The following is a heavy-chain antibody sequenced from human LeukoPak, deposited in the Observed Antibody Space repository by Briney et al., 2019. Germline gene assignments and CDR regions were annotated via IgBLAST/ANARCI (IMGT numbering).Heavy chain of an antibody. CDR3: AKDVLLWFGELFGFDY. CDR2: ISGSGGST. V-gene: IGHV3-23*01. CDR1: GFTFSSYA. J-gene: IGHJ4*02. Sequence: GGSLRLSCAASGFTFSSYAMSWVRPAPGKGLEWVSAISGSGGSTYYADSVKGRFTISRDNSKNTLYLQMNSLRAEDTAVYYCAKDVLLWFGELFGFDYWGQGTLGTVSS. D-gene: IGHD3-10*01.